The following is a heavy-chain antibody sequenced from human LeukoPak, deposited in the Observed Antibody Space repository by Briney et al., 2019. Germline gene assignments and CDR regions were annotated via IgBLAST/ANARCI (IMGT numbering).Heavy chain of an antibody. V-gene: IGHV4-34*01. CDR1: GFTVSSNY. CDR2: INHSGST. J-gene: IGHJ6*02. CDR3: ARTGCSSTSCPIRYYYYYYGMDV. D-gene: IGHD2-2*01. Sequence: GSLRLSCAASGFTVSSNYMSWIRQPPGKGLEWIGEINHSGSTNYNPSLKSRVTISVDTSKNQFSLKLSSVTAADTAVYYCARTGCSSTSCPIRYYYYYYGMDVWGQGTTVTVSS.